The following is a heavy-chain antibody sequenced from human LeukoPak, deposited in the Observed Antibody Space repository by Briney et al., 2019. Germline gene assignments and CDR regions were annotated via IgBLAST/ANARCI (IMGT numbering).Heavy chain of an antibody. J-gene: IGHJ4*02. CDR2: IIPNFGTA. V-gene: IGHV1-69*06. D-gene: IGHD5-18*01. Sequence: SVKVYCKASGGTFSSYAISWVRQAPGQGLEWMGGIIPNFGTANYAQKFQGRVTITADKSTSTAYMELSSLRSEDTAVYYCARGLAVGYSTSADYWGQGTLVTVSS. CDR3: ARGLAVGYSTSADY. CDR1: GGTFSSYA.